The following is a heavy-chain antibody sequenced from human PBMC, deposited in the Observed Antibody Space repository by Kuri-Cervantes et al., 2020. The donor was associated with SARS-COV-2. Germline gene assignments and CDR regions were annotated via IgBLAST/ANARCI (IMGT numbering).Heavy chain of an antibody. CDR3: ARDLSWAAAGSLDY. V-gene: IGHV3-30*19. J-gene: IGHJ4*02. CDR2: IWYDGSNK. D-gene: IGHD6-13*01. CDR1: GFTFSSYG. Sequence: GGSLRLSCAAPGFTFSSYGMHWVRQAPGKGLEWVAVIWYDGSNKYYADSVKGRFTISRDNSKNTLYLQMNSLRAEDTAVYYCARDLSWAAAGSLDYWGQGTLVTVSS.